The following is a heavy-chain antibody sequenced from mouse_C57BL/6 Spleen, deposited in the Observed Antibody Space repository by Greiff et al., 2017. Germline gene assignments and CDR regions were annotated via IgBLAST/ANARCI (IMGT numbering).Heavy chain of an antibody. CDR2: IDPKSGGT. D-gene: IGHD2-4*01. CDR1: GYTFTSYW. CDR3: ARNNLYDYGAYWYFDV. J-gene: IGHJ1*03. Sequence: QVQLQQPGAELVKPGASVSLSCKASGYTFTSYWMHWVKQRPGRGLEWNGRIDPKSGGTKYNAKFKSKATLTVDKPSSTAYMQLSSLTSEDAAVYYCARNNLYDYGAYWYFDVWGTGTTVTVSS. V-gene: IGHV1-72*01.